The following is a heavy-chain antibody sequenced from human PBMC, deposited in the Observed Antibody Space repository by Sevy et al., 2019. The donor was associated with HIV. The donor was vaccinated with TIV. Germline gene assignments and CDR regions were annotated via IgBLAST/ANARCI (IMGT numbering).Heavy chain of an antibody. V-gene: IGHV3-15*01. CDR1: GFTFNKAW. CDR3: AAGVGASDFDY. Sequence: GGSLRLSCVASGFTFNKAWMSWVRQAPGKGLEWVGRIKSKTDGATRDLAAPVKGRIIIPRDDSKNTLYLQISNLKIEDTGVYFCAAGVGASDFDYWGQGTLVTVSS. CDR2: IKSKTDGATR. J-gene: IGHJ4*02. D-gene: IGHD1-26*01.